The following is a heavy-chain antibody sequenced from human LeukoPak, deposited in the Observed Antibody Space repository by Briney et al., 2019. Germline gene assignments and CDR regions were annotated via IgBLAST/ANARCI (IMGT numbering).Heavy chain of an antibody. V-gene: IGHV3-9*01. CDR1: GFTFDDYA. CDR3: AKDYYYDSSGYYSD. D-gene: IGHD3-22*01. Sequence: GRSLRLSCAASGFTFDDYAMHWVRQAPGKGLEWVSGISWNSGSIVYADSVKGRFTISRDNAKNSLYLQMNSLRAEDTALYYCAKDYYYDSSGYYSDWGQGTLVTVSS. CDR2: ISWNSGSI. J-gene: IGHJ4*02.